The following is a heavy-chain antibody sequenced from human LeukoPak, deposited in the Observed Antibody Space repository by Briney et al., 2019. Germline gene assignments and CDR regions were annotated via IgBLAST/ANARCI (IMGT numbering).Heavy chain of an antibody. J-gene: IGHJ4*02. D-gene: IGHD3-22*01. CDR3: ARGGRYYDSSGSFDY. CDR2: INHSGST. CDR1: GGSFSGYY. V-gene: IGHV4-34*01. Sequence: SETLSLTCAVYGGSFSGYYWSWIRQPPGKGLEWIGEINHSGSTNYNPSLKSRVTISVDTSKNQFSLKLSSVTAADTAVYYCARGGRYYDSSGSFDYWGQGTLVTVSS.